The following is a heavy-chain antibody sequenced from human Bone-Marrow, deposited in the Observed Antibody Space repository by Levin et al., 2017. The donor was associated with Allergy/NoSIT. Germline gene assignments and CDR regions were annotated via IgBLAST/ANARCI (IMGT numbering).Heavy chain of an antibody. D-gene: IGHD3-3*01. CDR3: ARDVVTIFGVANNWFDP. J-gene: IGHJ5*02. V-gene: IGHV3-30*04. Sequence: PGGSLRLSCAASGFTFSSYAMHWVRQAPGKGLEWVAVISYDGSNKYYADSVKGRFTISRDNSKNTLYLQMNSLRAEDTAVYYCARDVVTIFGVANNWFDPWGQGTLVTVSS. CDR2: ISYDGSNK. CDR1: GFTFSSYA.